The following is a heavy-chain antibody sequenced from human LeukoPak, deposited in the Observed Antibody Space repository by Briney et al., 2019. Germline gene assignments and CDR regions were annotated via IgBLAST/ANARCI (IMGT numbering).Heavy chain of an antibody. D-gene: IGHD3-3*01. CDR1: GYTFTSYG. CDR3: ARGNTIFGVENYMDV. J-gene: IGHJ6*03. V-gene: IGHV1-18*01. Sequence: ASVKVSCKASGYTFTSYGISWVRQAPGQGLEWMGWISAYNGNTNYAQKLQGRVTMTTDTSTSTAYMELRSLRSDDTAVYYCARGNTIFGVENYMDVWGKGTTVTVSS. CDR2: ISAYNGNT.